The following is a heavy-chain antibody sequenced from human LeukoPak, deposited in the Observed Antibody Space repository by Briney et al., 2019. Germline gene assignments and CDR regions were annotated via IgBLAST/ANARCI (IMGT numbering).Heavy chain of an antibody. V-gene: IGHV4-34*01. D-gene: IGHD3-10*01. CDR1: GGSFSGYY. CDR3: ARDRQIGLLWFGESEYYFDY. Sequence: SETLSLTCAVYGGSFSGYYWSWIRQPPGKGLEWIGEINHSGSTNYNPSLKSRVTMSVDTSKNQFSLKLSSVTAADTAVYYCARDRQIGLLWFGESEYYFDYWGQGTLVTVSS. CDR2: INHSGST. J-gene: IGHJ4*02.